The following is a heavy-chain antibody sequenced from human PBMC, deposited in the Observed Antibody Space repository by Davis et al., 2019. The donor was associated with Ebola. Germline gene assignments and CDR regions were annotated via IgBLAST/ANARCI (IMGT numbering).Heavy chain of an antibody. Sequence: SVKVSCKASGFTFTSSAVQWVRQARGQRLEWIGWIVVGSGNTNYAQKFQERVTITRDMSTSTAYMELSSLRSEDTAVYYCAATPTGLHLGELSLLYWGQGTLVTVSS. CDR3: AATPTGLHLGELSLLY. CDR1: GFTFTSSA. J-gene: IGHJ4*02. V-gene: IGHV1-58*01. D-gene: IGHD3-16*02. CDR2: IVVGSGNT.